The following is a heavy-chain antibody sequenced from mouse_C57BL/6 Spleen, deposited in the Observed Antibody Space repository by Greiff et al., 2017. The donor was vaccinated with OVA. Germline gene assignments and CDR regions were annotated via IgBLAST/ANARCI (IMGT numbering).Heavy chain of an antibody. D-gene: IGHD2-1*01. CDR1: GYTFTSYW. Sequence: QVQLQQPGAELVKPGASVKMSCKASGYTFTSYWITWVKQRPIQGLEWIGNIDPSDSETHYNQKFKDKATLTVDKSSSTAYMQLSSLTSEDSAVYYCARIYYGNHGYFDYWGQGTTLTVSS. J-gene: IGHJ2*01. CDR3: ARIYYGNHGYFDY. CDR2: IDPSDSET. V-gene: IGHV1-52*01.